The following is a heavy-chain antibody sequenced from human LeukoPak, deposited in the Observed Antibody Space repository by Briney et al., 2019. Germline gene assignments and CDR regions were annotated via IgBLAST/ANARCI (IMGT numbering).Heavy chain of an antibody. CDR2: ISGSGGST. CDR1: GFTFSSYA. D-gene: IGHD5-18*01. Sequence: QPGGSLRLSCAASGFTFSSYAMSWVRQAPGKGLEWVLAISGSGGSTYYADSVKGRFTISRDNSKNTLYLQMNSLRAEDTALYYCAKSGNTAMVPRYWGQGTLVTVSS. CDR3: AKSGNTAMVPRY. J-gene: IGHJ4*02. V-gene: IGHV3-23*01.